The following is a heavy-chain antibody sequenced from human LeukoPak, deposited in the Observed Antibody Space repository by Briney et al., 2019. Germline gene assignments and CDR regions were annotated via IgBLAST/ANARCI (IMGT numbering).Heavy chain of an antibody. CDR1: GFTFSSYS. Sequence: PGGSLRLSCAASGFTFSSYSMNWVRQAPGKGLEWVSVIYSGGSTYYADSVKGRFTISRDDPHNTLYLQMNSVRAEDTAVYFCARGGVDHYGSGTYYLMYYFDHWGQGALVTVSS. J-gene: IGHJ4*02. V-gene: IGHV3-53*01. CDR2: IYSGGST. CDR3: ARGGVDHYGSGTYYLMYYFDH. D-gene: IGHD3-10*01.